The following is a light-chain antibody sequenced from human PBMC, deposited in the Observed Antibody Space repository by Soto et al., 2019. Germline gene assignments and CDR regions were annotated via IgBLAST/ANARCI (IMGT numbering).Light chain of an antibody. CDR3: QQRSNWPPIT. CDR1: QSVSSY. J-gene: IGKJ5*01. Sequence: EIVLTQSPATLSLSPGERATLSCRASQSVSSYLAWYQQKPGQAPRLLIYDASNRATGIPARFSGGGSGTDFTLTIDNLEPEDFAIYYCQQRSNWPPITFGQGTRLEIK. CDR2: DAS. V-gene: IGKV3-11*01.